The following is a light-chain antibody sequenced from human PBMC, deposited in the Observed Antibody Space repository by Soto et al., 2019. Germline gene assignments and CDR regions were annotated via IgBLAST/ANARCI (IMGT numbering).Light chain of an antibody. J-gene: IGLJ3*02. V-gene: IGLV1-51*01. CDR3: GTWDFTLNGGV. CDR1: SSNIGRDY. CDR2: DTD. Sequence: QSVLTQPPSVSASPGQRVTISCSGSSSNIGRDYVSWFQQVPGTAPKLLIYDTDKRPSYIPDRFSGSKSGTSATLDITGIQTGDEADYYCGTWDFTLNGGVFGGGTKLTVL.